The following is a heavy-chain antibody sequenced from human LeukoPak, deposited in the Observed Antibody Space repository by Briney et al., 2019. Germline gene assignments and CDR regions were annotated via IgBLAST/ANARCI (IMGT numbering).Heavy chain of an antibody. CDR1: GGSISSYY. D-gene: IGHD3-10*01. Sequence: SETLSLTCTVSGGSISSYYWSWIRQPPGKGLEWIGYIYYSGSTKYNPSLKTRVIISVDTPKSQFSLNLSSVTAADTAVYYCARRPRGVIIKTWFDSWGQGTLVTVSS. J-gene: IGHJ5*01. CDR2: IYYSGST. V-gene: IGHV4-59*12. CDR3: ARRPRGVIIKTWFDS.